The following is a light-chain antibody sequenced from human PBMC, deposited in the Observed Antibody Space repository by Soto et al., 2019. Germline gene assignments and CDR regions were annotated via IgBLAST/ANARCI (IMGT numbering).Light chain of an antibody. J-gene: IGLJ1*01. CDR2: ANS. CDR3: QSYDSSLSGYV. V-gene: IGLV1-40*01. Sequence: QSVLTQPPSVSGAPGQRVTIPCTGSSSNIGAGNDVNWYQQLPGTAPKLLIYANSNRPSGVPDRVSGSKSGTTASLAITGLQAEDEADYYCQSYDSSLSGYVFGTGTKVTVL. CDR1: SSNIGAGND.